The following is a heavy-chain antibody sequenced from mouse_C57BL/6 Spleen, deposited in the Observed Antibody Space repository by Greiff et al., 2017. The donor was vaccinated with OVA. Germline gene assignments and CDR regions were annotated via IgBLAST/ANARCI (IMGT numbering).Heavy chain of an antibody. J-gene: IGHJ4*01. CDR2: ISSGSSTI. Sequence: EVKLVESGGGLVKPGGSLKLSCAASGFTFSDYGMHWVRQAPEKGLEWVAYISSGSSTIYYADTVKGRFTISTDNAENTLFLQMTSLRSEDSAMYYCARWEAMDYWGQGTSVTVSS. D-gene: IGHD4-1*01. V-gene: IGHV5-17*01. CDR1: GFTFSDYG. CDR3: ARWEAMDY.